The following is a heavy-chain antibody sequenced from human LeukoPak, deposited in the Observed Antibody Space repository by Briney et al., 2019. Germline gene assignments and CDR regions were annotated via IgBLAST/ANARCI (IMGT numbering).Heavy chain of an antibody. CDR3: AALYDYAGTPYYFDH. J-gene: IGHJ4*02. CDR1: GGPIRGYY. D-gene: IGHD3-16*01. Sequence: ESGPTLVKPSETLSLTCSVSGGPIRGYYWGWIRQSPGKGLEWIGYVYYSGLTDYNPSLKNRVDVSVDTSKSQFSLKLTSVTAADTAFYYCAALYDYAGTPYYFDHWGQGILVTVSS. V-gene: IGHV4-59*13. CDR2: VYYSGLT.